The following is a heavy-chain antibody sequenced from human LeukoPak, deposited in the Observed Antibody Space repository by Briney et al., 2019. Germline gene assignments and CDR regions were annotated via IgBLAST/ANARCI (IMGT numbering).Heavy chain of an antibody. CDR1: GFTFSSYA. Sequence: GGSLRLSCAASGFTFSSYAMTWVRQAPGKGLEWVAFIRYDGSNKYYADSVRGRFTISRDNSKNTLYLQMNSLRAEDSAVYYCAKDGPGIDRPYYFDYWGQGTLVTVSS. V-gene: IGHV3-30*02. CDR2: IRYDGSNK. CDR3: AKDGPGIDRPYYFDY. D-gene: IGHD1-14*01. J-gene: IGHJ4*02.